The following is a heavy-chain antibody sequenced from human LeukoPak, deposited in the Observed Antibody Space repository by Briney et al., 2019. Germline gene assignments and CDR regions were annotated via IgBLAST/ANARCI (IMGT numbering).Heavy chain of an antibody. CDR2: ISGTGGST. J-gene: IGHJ5*02. V-gene: IGHV3-23*01. Sequence: GGSLRLSCAASGXTFRAFAMSWVRQAPGKGLECVSSISGTGGSTAYADSVKGRFIITRDNSKNTLFLQMNSLRAEDTAVYYCAKGAYYYGSGSYCFDHWGQGILVTVST. CDR3: AKGAYYYGSGSYCFDH. D-gene: IGHD3-10*01. CDR1: GXTFRAFA.